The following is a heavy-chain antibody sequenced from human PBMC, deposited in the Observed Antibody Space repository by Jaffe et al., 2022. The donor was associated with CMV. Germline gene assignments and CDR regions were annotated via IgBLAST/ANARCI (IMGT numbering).Heavy chain of an antibody. CDR1: GFTFSSYG. Sequence: QVQLVESGGGVVQPGRSLRLSCAASGFTFSSYGMHWVRQAPGKGLEWVAVIWYDGSNKYYADSVKGRFTISRDNSKNTLYLQMNSLRAEDTAVYYCARERPDYYYGMDVWGQGTTVTVSS. V-gene: IGHV3-33*01. J-gene: IGHJ6*02. CDR3: ARERPDYYYGMDV. CDR2: IWYDGSNK.